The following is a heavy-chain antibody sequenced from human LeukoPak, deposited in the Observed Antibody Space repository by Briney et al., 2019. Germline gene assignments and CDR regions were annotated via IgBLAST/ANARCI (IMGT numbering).Heavy chain of an antibody. Sequence: GGSLRLSCAASGFTFSGYAMSWVRQAPGKGLGWVSAISGSGGSTYYADSVKGRFTISRDNSKNTLYLQMNSLRAEDTAVYYCAKSADPGVYYFDYWGQGTLVTVSS. D-gene: IGHD7-27*01. V-gene: IGHV3-23*01. J-gene: IGHJ4*02. CDR3: AKSADPGVYYFDY. CDR1: GFTFSGYA. CDR2: ISGSGGST.